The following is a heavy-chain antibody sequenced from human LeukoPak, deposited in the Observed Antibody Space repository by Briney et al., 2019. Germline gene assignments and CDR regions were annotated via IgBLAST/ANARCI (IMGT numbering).Heavy chain of an antibody. J-gene: IGHJ1*01. V-gene: IGHV3-7*01. CDR1: GFTFNRCW. Sequence: GGSLRLSCVVSGFTFNRCWMNWVRQAPEKGLEWVAHINPDGRDTYYVDSVKGRFAISRDNAQNSMYLQMNSLRVEDTAVYYCTSWGDTTAEYFQRWGQGTLVTVSS. CDR2: INPDGRDT. CDR3: TSWGDTTAEYFQR. D-gene: IGHD2-21*02.